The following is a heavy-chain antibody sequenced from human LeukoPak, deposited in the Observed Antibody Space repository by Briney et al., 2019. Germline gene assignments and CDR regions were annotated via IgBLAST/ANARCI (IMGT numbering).Heavy chain of an antibody. CDR2: IKQDGTEK. V-gene: IGHV3-7*01. D-gene: IGHD3-10*02. J-gene: IGHJ6*04. Sequence: GGSLRLSCAASGFTFSSYWLSWVRQAPGKGLEWVASIKQDGTEKHYVDSVKGRFTISRDNAKKLVYLQMNSLTAEDTAVYYCAELGITMIGGVWGKGTTVTISS. CDR3: AELGITMIGGV. CDR1: GFTFSSYW.